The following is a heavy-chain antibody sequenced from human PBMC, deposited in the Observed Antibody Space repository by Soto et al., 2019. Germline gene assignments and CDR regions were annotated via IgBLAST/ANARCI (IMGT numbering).Heavy chain of an antibody. Sequence: QLQLQESGPGLVKPSETLSLTCNVSGGSISSSSYYWGWIRQPPGKGLEWIGSIYYSGSTYYNPSLKSRGTISVDTSKNQFALKLSSVTAADTAVYYCARRSFSAGPVYFDYWGQGTLVTVSS. CDR3: ARRSFSAGPVYFDY. CDR2: IYYSGST. J-gene: IGHJ4*02. CDR1: GGSISSSSYY. V-gene: IGHV4-39*01.